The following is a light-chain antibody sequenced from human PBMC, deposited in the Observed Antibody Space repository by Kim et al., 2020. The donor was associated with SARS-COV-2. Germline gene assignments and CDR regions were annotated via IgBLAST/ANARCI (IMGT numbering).Light chain of an antibody. CDR1: QSVDGW. J-gene: IGKJ1*01. CDR2: QAS. V-gene: IGKV1-5*03. CDR3: KQYETYWT. Sequence: IQLTQSPSSLSASVGDSVTITCRASQSVDGWLAWYQQKPGKAPTLLIYQASKLASGVPSRFSGSGSGTDFTLTVNNLQPHDSAVYYCKQYETYWTFGPGTKVDIK.